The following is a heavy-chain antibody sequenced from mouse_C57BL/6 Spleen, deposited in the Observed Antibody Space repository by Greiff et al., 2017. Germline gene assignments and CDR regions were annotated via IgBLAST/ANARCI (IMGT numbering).Heavy chain of an antibody. CDR3: ARGVTTVVGYFDY. CDR2: INPSNGGT. CDR1: GYTFTSYW. J-gene: IGHJ2*01. V-gene: IGHV1-53*01. Sequence: VQLQQPGTELVKPGASVKLSCKASGYTFTSYWMHWVQQRPGQGLEWIGNINPSNGGTNYNEKFKSKATLTVDKSSSTAYMQLSSLTSKDSAVYYCARGVTTVVGYFDYWGQGTTLTVSS. D-gene: IGHD1-1*01.